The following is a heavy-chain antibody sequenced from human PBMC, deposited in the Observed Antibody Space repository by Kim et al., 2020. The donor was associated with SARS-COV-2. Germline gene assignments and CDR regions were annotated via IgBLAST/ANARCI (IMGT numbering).Heavy chain of an antibody. Sequence: SETLSLTCTVSGGSISSYYWSWIRQPPGKGLEWIGYIYYSGSTNYNPSLKSRVTISVDTSKNQFSLKLSSVTAADTAVYYCARTYYYDSSGYWGAAWVASYYFDYWGQGTLVTVSS. CDR2: IYYSGST. CDR3: ARTYYYDSSGYWGAAWVASYYFDY. D-gene: IGHD3-22*01. CDR1: GGSISSYY. V-gene: IGHV4-59*01. J-gene: IGHJ4*02.